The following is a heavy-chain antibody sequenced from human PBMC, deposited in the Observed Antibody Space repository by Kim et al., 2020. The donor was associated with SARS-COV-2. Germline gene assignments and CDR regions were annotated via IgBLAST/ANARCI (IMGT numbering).Heavy chain of an antibody. D-gene: IGHD3-22*01. J-gene: IGHJ3*02. Sequence: GESLKISCKGSGYSFTSYWIGWVRQMPGKGLEWMGIIYPGDSDTRYSPSFQGQVTISADKSIRTAYLQWSSPKSSDTAMYYSARRMIVVVDDAFDIWDQGTMDTVSS. CDR3: ARRMIVVVDDAFDI. V-gene: IGHV5-51*01. CDR2: IYPGDSDT. CDR1: GYSFTSYW.